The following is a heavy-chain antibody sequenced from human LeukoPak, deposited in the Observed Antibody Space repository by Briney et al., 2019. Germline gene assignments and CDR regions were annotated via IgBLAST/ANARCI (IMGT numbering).Heavy chain of an antibody. J-gene: IGHJ3*02. D-gene: IGHD2-2*02. V-gene: IGHV3-23*01. CDR1: GFTCSTYA. CDR3: AKAYTLHDAFDI. Sequence: GGSLRLSCADSGFTCSTYAMSWVRQAPGKGLEWVSAISGGGGSIYYADSVKGRFTISRDNSKNTLYLQMNSLRAEDTAVYYCAKAYTLHDAFDIWGQGTMVTVSS. CDR2: ISGGGGSI.